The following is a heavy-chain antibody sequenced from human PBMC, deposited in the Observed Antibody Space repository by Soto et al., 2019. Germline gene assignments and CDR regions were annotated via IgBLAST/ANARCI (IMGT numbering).Heavy chain of an antibody. D-gene: IGHD1-26*01. Sequence: QAQLLQPGAEEKKPGASVKVSCKPPGYTLTSYVRHWVPRPPGQRLEWMGWINAGNGNTKFSQKFQGRVTITRDKSASTAYMELSSLRSEDTAVYYCASSGSYWGIDYWGQGTLVTVSS. CDR3: ASSGSYWGIDY. V-gene: IGHV1-3*05. CDR2: INAGNGNT. CDR1: GYTLTSYV. J-gene: IGHJ4*02.